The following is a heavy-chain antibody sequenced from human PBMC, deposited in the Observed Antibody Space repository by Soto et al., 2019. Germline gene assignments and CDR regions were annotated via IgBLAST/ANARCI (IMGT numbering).Heavy chain of an antibody. Sequence: SETLSLTCTVSGGSISSSYYFWGWLRQSPGMGLEWIGTIYYSGSTYYNPSLKSRVTISVDTSKNQFSLRLSSVTAADTAVYYCARNTRIEVAGSRNWFDPWGQGTPVTVSS. D-gene: IGHD6-19*01. J-gene: IGHJ5*02. V-gene: IGHV4-39*01. CDR2: IYYSGST. CDR3: ARNTRIEVAGSRNWFDP. CDR1: GGSISSSYYF.